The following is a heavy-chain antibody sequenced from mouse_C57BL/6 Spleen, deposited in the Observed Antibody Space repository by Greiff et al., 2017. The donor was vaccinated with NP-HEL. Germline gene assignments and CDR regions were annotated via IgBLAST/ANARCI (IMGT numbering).Heavy chain of an antibody. Sequence: QVQLKQSGPELVKPGASVKISCKASGYAFSSSWMNWVKQRPGKGLEWIGRIYPGDGDTNYNGKFKGKATLTADKSSSTAYMQLSSLTSEDSAVYFCARSRQLPFDYWGQGTTLTVSS. V-gene: IGHV1-82*01. D-gene: IGHD3-2*01. CDR2: IYPGDGDT. CDR3: ARSRQLPFDY. J-gene: IGHJ2*01. CDR1: GYAFSSSW.